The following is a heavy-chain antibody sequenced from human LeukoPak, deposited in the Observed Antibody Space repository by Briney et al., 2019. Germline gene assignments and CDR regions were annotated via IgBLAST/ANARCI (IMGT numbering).Heavy chain of an antibody. Sequence: ASVKVSCKASGYTFTSYAMNWVRQAPGQGLEWMGWINPISGGTNDARKFQGRVTMTTDTSISTAYMELSRLRSDDTALYYCARGGWSGYSYGSEPEKYFDYWGQGTLVTVSS. J-gene: IGHJ4*02. CDR2: INPISGGT. D-gene: IGHD5-18*01. V-gene: IGHV1-2*02. CDR3: ARGGWSGYSYGSEPEKYFDY. CDR1: GYTFTSYA.